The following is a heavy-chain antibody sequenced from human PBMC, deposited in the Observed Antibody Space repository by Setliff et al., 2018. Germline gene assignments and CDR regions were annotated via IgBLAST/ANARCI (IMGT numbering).Heavy chain of an antibody. CDR3: VKDRYCSDASCSPDYFDY. CDR2: LRFDGKTQ. Sequence: PGGSLRLSCAASGFTFSGSAMHWVRQAPGKGLEWVAYLRFDGKTQHYADFVKGRFTISRDNSKNTLYLQMNSLRAEDTAVYYCVKDRYCSDASCSPDYFDYWGQGTLVTVSS. V-gene: IGHV3-30*02. J-gene: IGHJ4*02. CDR1: GFTFSGSA. D-gene: IGHD2-15*01.